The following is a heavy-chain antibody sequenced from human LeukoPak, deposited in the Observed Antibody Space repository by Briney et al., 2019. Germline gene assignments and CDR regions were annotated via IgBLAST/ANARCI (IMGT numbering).Heavy chain of an antibody. D-gene: IGHD6-13*01. CDR3: ARIAAAGTWDFDY. V-gene: IGHV5-10-1*01. CDR2: IDPSDSYT. CDR1: GYTFTSYW. J-gene: IGHJ4*02. Sequence: ASVNVSCKASGYTFTSYWISWVRQMPGKGLEWMGRIDPSDSYTNYSPSFQGHVTISADKSISTAYLQWSSLKASDTAMYYCARIAAAGTWDFDYWGQGTLVTVSS.